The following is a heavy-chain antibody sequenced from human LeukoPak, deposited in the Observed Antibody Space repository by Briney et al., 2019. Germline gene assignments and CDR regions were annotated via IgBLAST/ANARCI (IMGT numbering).Heavy chain of an antibody. Sequence: GGSLRLSCAASGFSFSSYGMHWVRQAPGKGLEWVAVIRHDGRNKYYADSVKGRFTVSRDNSKNTLSLQMDSLRADDTAAYYCARDRGSDDPIDSWGQGTLVTVPS. V-gene: IGHV3-33*01. CDR3: ARDRGSDDPIDS. D-gene: IGHD2-15*01. J-gene: IGHJ5*02. CDR2: IRHDGRNK. CDR1: GFSFSSYG.